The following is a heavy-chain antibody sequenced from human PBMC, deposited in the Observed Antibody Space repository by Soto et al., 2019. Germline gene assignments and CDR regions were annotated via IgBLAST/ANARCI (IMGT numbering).Heavy chain of an antibody. CDR1: GFTFSIHE. J-gene: IGHJ4*02. D-gene: IGHD6-19*01. V-gene: IGHV3-48*03. CDR3: AREGRVGGIDY. Sequence: PVGSLRLSCSASGFTFSIHEMNWVRQAPGKWLEWVSYISSIGVATYYADSVKGRFTISRDNAKNSLYLQMNSLRAEDTAVYYCAREGRVGGIDYWGQGTPVTVSS. CDR2: ISSIGVAT.